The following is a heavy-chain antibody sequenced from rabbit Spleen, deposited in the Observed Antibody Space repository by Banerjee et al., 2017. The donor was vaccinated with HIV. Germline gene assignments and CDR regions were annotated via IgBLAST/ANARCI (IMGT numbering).Heavy chain of an antibody. J-gene: IGHJ4*01. CDR2: INGITGKA. D-gene: IGHD1-1*01. CDR1: GFSFSNKVV. V-gene: IGHV1S45*01. Sequence: QERLVESGGGLVKPEGSLTLTCTASGFSFSNKVVMCWVRQDPGKGLEWIACINGITGKAVSASWAKGRFTFSKTSSTTVTLQMTRLTAAATATYFCARDVDGVIGWNLAWWGAGTLVTDS. CDR3: ARDVDGVIGWNLAW.